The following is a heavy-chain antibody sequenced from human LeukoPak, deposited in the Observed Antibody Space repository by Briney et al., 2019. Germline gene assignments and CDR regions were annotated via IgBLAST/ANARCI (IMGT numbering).Heavy chain of an antibody. V-gene: IGHV3-11*04. D-gene: IGHD3-10*01. CDR3: ARVYVSSGSHLDY. CDR2: ISGRGDTV. Sequence: GGSLRLSCAASGFTFSDHFMSWIRQAPGKGLEWVSYISGRGDTVYSADSVKGRFTISRDNAKNSLYLQMDSLRDEDTAVYYCARVYVSSGSHLDYWGQGTLVTVSS. J-gene: IGHJ4*02. CDR1: GFTFSDHF.